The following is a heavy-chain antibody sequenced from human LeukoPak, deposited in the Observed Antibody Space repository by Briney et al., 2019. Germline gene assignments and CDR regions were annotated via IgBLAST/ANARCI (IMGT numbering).Heavy chain of an antibody. D-gene: IGHD6-6*01. V-gene: IGHV3-30*18. J-gene: IGHJ3*02. Sequence: GGSLRLSCAASGFTFNIYGMHWVRQAPGKGLEWVAVISYDGTNKYYADSVKGRFTISRDNSKNTLYLQMNSLRAEDTAVYYCANNPLHSSSWAFDIWGQGTMVTVSS. CDR2: ISYDGTNK. CDR1: GFTFNIYG. CDR3: ANNPLHSSSWAFDI.